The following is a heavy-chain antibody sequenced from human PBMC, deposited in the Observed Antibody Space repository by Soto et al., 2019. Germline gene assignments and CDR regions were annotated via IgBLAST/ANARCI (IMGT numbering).Heavy chain of an antibody. J-gene: IGHJ4*02. CDR2: IIPIFGTA. CDR3: ATDQLGYCSGGSCYLPSVDY. Sequence: ASVKVSCKASGGTFSSYAISWVRQAPGQGLEWMGGIIPIFGTANYAQKFQGRVTITADESTSTAYMELSSLRSEDTAVYYCATDQLGYCSGGSCYLPSVDYWGQGTLVTVSS. D-gene: IGHD2-15*01. CDR1: GGTFSSYA. V-gene: IGHV1-69*13.